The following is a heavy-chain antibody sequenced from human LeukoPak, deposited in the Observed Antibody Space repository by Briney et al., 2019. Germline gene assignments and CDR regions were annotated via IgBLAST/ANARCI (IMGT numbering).Heavy chain of an antibody. J-gene: IGHJ4*02. CDR1: GYTFTGYY. CDR2: INPNSGGT. CDR3: ARLYCSSTSCYLYFDY. Sequence: ASVKVSFKASGYTFTGYYMHWVRQAPGQGLDWMGWINPNSGGTNYAQKFQGRVTMTRDTSISTAYMELSRLRSDDTAVYYCARLYCSSTSCYLYFDYWGQGTLVTVSS. D-gene: IGHD2-2*01. V-gene: IGHV1-2*02.